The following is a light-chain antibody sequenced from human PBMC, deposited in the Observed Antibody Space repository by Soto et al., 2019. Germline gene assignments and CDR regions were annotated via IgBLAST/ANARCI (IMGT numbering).Light chain of an antibody. CDR2: SAS. CDR3: QQYYSYPLT. J-gene: IGKJ4*01. CDR1: RGIGNA. V-gene: IGKV1-27*01. Sequence: GDRVTITCRPSRGIGNALAWYQQKPGTVPKLLIHSASTLQSGVPSRFSGSGSGTDFTLTISSLQPEDFATYYCQQYYSYPLTFGGGTKVDIK.